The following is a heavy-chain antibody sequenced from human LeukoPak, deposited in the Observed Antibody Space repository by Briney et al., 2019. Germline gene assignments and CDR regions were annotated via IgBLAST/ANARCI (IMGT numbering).Heavy chain of an antibody. CDR2: IYYSGST. CDR3: VRLPGVVVTASKYFDL. D-gene: IGHD2-21*02. J-gene: IGHJ2*01. Sequence: PSETLSLTCTVSGGSISSGGYYWSWIRQHPGKGLEWIGYIYYSGSTYYNPSLKSRVTISVDTSKNQFSLKLSSVTAADTAVYYCVRLPGVVVTASKYFDLWGRGTLVTVSS. CDR1: GGSISSGGYY. V-gene: IGHV4-61*08.